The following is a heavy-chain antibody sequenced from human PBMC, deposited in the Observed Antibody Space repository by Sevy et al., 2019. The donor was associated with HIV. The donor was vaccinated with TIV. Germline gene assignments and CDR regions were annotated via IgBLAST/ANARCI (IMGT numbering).Heavy chain of an antibody. J-gene: IGHJ6*02. CDR1: GFTFSSYS. CDR2: ISSSSSYI. V-gene: IGHV3-21*01. D-gene: IGHD1-20*01. Sequence: GGFLRLSCAASGFTFSSYSMNWVRQAPGKGLEWVSSISSSSSYIYYADSVKGRFTISRDNAKNSLYLQMNSLRAEDTAVYYCTTDARHITGTPGRYGMDVWGQGTTVTVSS. CDR3: TTDARHITGTPGRYGMDV.